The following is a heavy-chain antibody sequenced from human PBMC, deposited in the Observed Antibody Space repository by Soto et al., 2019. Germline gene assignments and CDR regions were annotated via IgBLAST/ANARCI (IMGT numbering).Heavy chain of an antibody. Sequence: QVQLQESGPGLVRPSETLSLTCTVSGGSISNYFWSWIRQPPGKGLEWIGYVSDSGSTNYNPSLQSRVTISVDTSRMQFSLKLRSVTAADTAVYYCARRTAGTTYFDYWGQGTLVTVSS. CDR2: VSDSGST. J-gene: IGHJ4*02. V-gene: IGHV4-59*08. D-gene: IGHD1-1*01. CDR3: ARRTAGTTYFDY. CDR1: GGSISNYF.